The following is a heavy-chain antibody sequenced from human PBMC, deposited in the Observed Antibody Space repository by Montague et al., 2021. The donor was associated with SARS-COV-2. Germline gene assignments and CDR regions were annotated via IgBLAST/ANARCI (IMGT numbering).Heavy chain of an antibody. Sequence: SLRLSCAASGFSFSSSWMHWVRHIPGEGLEWLTFISHDESNHRYADSVKGRFTISRDNSKNTLYLQMDSLRPEDTAVYYCAREGYRSGSFYIDYWGQGTLVTVSS. CDR1: GFSFSSSW. V-gene: IGHV3-30*03. J-gene: IGHJ4*01. D-gene: IGHD1-26*01. CDR3: AREGYRSGSFYIDY. CDR2: ISHDESNH.